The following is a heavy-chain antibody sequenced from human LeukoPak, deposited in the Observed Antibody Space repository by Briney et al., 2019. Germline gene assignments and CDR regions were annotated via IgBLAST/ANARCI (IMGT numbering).Heavy chain of an antibody. Sequence: GGSLRLSCAASGFTFSSYAMSWVRQAPGKGLEWVSAISGSGGSTYYADSVKGRFTISRDNSKNTLYLQMNSLRAEDTAVYYCAKKYYDFWSGYSRFDYWGQGTLVTVSS. CDR3: AKKYYDFWSGYSRFDY. D-gene: IGHD3-3*01. CDR2: ISGSGGST. J-gene: IGHJ4*02. V-gene: IGHV3-23*01. CDR1: GFTFSSYA.